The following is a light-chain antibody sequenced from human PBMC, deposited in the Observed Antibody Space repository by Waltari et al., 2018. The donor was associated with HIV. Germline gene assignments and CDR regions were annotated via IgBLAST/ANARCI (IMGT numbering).Light chain of an antibody. V-gene: IGLV2-18*02. CDR2: EVS. CDR3: SSYTSSSTWV. CDR1: RTDVGSYNR. J-gene: IGLJ3*02. Sequence: QSALTQPPSVSGSPGQSVTISCTGTRTDVGSYNRFSWYQQPPGTAPKLMIYEVSNRPSGVPDRFSGSKSGNTASLTISGLQAEDEADYYCSSYTSSSTWVFGGGTKLTVL.